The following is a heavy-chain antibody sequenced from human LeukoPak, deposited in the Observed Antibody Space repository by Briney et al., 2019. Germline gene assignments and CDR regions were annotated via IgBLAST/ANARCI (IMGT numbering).Heavy chain of an antibody. CDR3: ARGLPTPYYYGSGSYYRRGGHWFDP. D-gene: IGHD3-10*01. CDR1: GGSISSYY. Sequence: SETLSLTCTVSGGSISSYYWSWVRQPPGKGLEWIGYIYSSGSTNYNPSLKSRVTISVDTSKNQFSLKLSSVTAADTAVYYCARGLPTPYYYGSGSYYRRGGHWFDPWGQGTLVTVSS. J-gene: IGHJ5*02. CDR2: IYSSGST. V-gene: IGHV4-59*12.